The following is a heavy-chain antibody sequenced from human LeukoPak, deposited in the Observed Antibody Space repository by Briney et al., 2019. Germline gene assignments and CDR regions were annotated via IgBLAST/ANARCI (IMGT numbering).Heavy chain of an antibody. Sequence: GGSLRLSCAVSGFTLSRFWMTWVRLAPGKGLEWVANIKQDGSEKYYVDSVKGRFTISRDNAKNSLYLQVNSLRAEDTAVYYCARGTTWHGYVMDVWGQGTTVTVSS. J-gene: IGHJ6*02. CDR1: GFTLSRFW. CDR2: IKQDGSEK. CDR3: ARGTTWHGYVMDV. V-gene: IGHV3-7*01. D-gene: IGHD1-14*01.